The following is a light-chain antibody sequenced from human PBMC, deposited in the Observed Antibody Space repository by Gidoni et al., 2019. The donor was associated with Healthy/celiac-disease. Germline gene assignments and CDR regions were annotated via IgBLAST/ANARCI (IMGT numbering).Light chain of an antibody. V-gene: IGKV4-1*01. J-gene: IGKJ4*01. CDR2: WAS. CDR1: QSVLYSSKNKNY. Sequence: DIVMTQSPDSLAVSLGERATIHCKSSQSVLYSSKNKNYLAWYQQKPGQPPKLLMYWASTRESGVPDRFSGSGSGTDFTLTIRSLQAEDVAVYYCQQYYSTPLTFGGGTKVEIK. CDR3: QQYYSTPLT.